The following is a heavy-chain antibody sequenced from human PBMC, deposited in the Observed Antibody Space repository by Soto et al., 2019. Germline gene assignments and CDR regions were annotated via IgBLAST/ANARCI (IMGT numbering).Heavy chain of an antibody. CDR2: IKQDGSEK. CDR3: AREVLTDYDYIWGSYRYGAFDI. V-gene: IGHV3-7*01. J-gene: IGHJ3*02. CDR1: GFTFSSYW. Sequence: GSLSLSCAASGFTFSSYWMSWVRQAPGKGLEWVANIKQDGSEKYYVDSVQGRLTISRDNAKNSLYLQMNSLRAEDTAVYYCAREVLTDYDYIWGSYRYGAFDIWGQGTMVTVSS. D-gene: IGHD3-16*02.